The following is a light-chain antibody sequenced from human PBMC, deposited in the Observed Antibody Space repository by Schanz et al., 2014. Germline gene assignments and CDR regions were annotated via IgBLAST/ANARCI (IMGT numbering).Light chain of an antibody. J-gene: IGKJ3*01. Sequence: EIVLTQSPGTLSLSPGERATLSCRASQSVSSTDLAWYQQQPGHPPRLLIYGASSRATGIPDRFSGSGSGTDFTLTISRLEPEDFAVYYCHHFGWPPLYTFGPGTRVDI. CDR3: HHFGWPPLYT. CDR1: QSVSSTD. V-gene: IGKV3-20*01. CDR2: GAS.